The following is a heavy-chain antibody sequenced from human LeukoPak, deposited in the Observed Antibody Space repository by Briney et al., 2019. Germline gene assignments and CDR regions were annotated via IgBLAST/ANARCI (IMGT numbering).Heavy chain of an antibody. CDR3: AKVTDSSGYGWCDY. CDR1: GFTFSSYG. CDR2: IDWDGGTT. Sequence: GGSLRLSCAASGFTFSSYGMHWVRQAPGKGLEWVSFIDWDGGTTYYADSVKGRFTISRDNSKNSLYLQMNSLRAEDTALYYCAKVTDSSGYGWCDYWGQGTLVTVSS. D-gene: IGHD3-22*01. V-gene: IGHV3-43D*03. J-gene: IGHJ4*02.